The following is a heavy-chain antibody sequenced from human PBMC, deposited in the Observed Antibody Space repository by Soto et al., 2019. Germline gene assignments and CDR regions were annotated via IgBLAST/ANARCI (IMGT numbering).Heavy chain of an antibody. CDR3: ARTRFPPPYTYGDNWFDP. CDR2: IIPLFVTT. CDR1: GGTFSNYA. Sequence: QVQLVQSGAEVKKPGSSVKVSCKASGGTFSNYAFSWVRQAPGQGLEWMGGIIPLFVTTHYAQKFQGRVTITADESTSTAYMELSSLRSEDTAVYYCARTRFPPPYTYGDNWFDPWGQGTLVTVSS. V-gene: IGHV1-69*12. J-gene: IGHJ5*02. D-gene: IGHD5-18*01.